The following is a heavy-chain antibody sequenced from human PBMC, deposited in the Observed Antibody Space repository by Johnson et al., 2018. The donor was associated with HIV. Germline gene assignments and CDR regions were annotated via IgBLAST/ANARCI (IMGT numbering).Heavy chain of an antibody. D-gene: IGHD3-16*01. CDR1: GFSFSSCA. V-gene: IGHV3-23*04. J-gene: IGHJ3*02. CDR2: INGGGGIT. Sequence: VQLVESGGGWVQPGGSLRLSCIASGFSFSSCAMNWVRQAPGKGLEWVSTINGGGGITYYADSVKGRFTISRDNSKDTLYLEMNSLRAEDTAVYYCARDYETIWGQGTMVTVSS. CDR3: ARDYETI.